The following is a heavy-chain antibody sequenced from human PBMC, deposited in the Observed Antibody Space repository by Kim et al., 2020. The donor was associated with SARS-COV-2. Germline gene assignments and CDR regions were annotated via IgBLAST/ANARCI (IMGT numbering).Heavy chain of an antibody. Sequence: AQKFQRRVTMTEDTTTKTAYMELSSLRSEDTAVYYCARGARVEVVMSFDYWGQGTLVTVSS. D-gene: IGHD3-22*01. CDR3: ARGARVEVVMSFDY. J-gene: IGHJ4*02. V-gene: IGHV1-24*01.